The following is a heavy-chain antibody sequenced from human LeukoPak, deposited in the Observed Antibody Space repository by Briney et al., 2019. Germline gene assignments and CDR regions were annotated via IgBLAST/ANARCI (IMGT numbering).Heavy chain of an antibody. CDR2: MNPNSGNT. CDR1: GYTFTSYD. D-gene: IGHD4-17*01. J-gene: IGHJ6*03. Sequence: ASVKVSCKASGYTFTSYDINWVRQATGQGLEWMGWMNPNSGNTGYAQKFQGRVTITRNTSISTAYMELSSLRSEDTAVYYCARGTDDYGDYVGGYYYYYYMDVWGKGTTVTI. CDR3: ARGTDDYGDYVGGYYYYYYMDV. V-gene: IGHV1-8*03.